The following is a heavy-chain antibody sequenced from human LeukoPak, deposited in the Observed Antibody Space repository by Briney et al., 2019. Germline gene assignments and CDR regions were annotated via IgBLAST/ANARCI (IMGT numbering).Heavy chain of an antibody. CDR3: VRDGTGDSSGWHL. Sequence: SETLSLTCTVSGGSISTLYWGWIRQPAGKGLEWIGRIHTRGTTDYSPSLKSRVSMSVDTSKNQFFLRLRSVTAADTAVYYCVRDGTGDSSGWHLWGQGTLVTVSS. D-gene: IGHD6-19*01. CDR1: GGSISTLY. CDR2: IHTRGTT. V-gene: IGHV4-4*07. J-gene: IGHJ4*02.